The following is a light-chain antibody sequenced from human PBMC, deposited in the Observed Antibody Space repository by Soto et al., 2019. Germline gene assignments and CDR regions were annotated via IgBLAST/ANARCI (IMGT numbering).Light chain of an antibody. CDR1: QTMGSY. Sequence: DFQMTQSPSTLSASVGDRVTITCRASQTMGSYLAWYQQKPAKAPQVVLFKASTLDVGVPSRFSGSQSGTEFTLTISSLQPDDSATYYCLHYSSYPYTFGQGTQLEIK. CDR3: LHYSSYPYT. J-gene: IGKJ2*01. V-gene: IGKV1-5*03. CDR2: KAS.